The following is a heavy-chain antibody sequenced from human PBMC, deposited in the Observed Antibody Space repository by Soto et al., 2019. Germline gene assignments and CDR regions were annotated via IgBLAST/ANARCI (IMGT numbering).Heavy chain of an antibody. J-gene: IGHJ4*02. V-gene: IGHV3-23*01. CDR2: ISCSDDKK. Sequence: PGGSLRLSCAASGFTFTNYAMNWVRQAPGKGLEWVAVISCSDDKKFYADSVKGRFTISRDNSKNTLYLQMNSLRAEDTAVYYCAKDKRPWAARPQVFGYWGQGTLVTVSS. CDR3: AKDKRPWAARPQVFGY. CDR1: GFTFTNYA. D-gene: IGHD6-6*01.